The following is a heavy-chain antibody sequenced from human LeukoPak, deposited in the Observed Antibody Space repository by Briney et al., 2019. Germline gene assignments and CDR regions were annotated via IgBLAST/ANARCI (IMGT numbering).Heavy chain of an antibody. Sequence: ASVKVSCKASGYTFTSYYMHWVRQAPGQGLEWMGWINPNSGGTNYAQKFQGRVTMTRDTSISTAYMELSRLRSDDTAVYYCARDYSYYDFWSGYYTGVDYYYGMDVWGQGTTVTVSS. J-gene: IGHJ6*02. V-gene: IGHV1-2*02. CDR2: INPNSGGT. CDR3: ARDYSYYDFWSGYYTGVDYYYGMDV. D-gene: IGHD3-3*01. CDR1: GYTFTSYY.